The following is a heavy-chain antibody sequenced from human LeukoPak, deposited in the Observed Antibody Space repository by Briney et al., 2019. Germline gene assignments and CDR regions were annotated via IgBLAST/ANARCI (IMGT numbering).Heavy chain of an antibody. V-gene: IGHV1-69*04. J-gene: IGHJ4*02. CDR2: IIPILGIA. D-gene: IGHD6-13*01. CDR1: GGTFSSYA. CDR3: AREVQGIAAFDY. Sequence: GASVKVSRKASGGTFSSYAISWVRQAPGQGLEWMGRIIPILGIANYAQKFQGRVTITADKSTSTAYMELSSLRSEDTAVYYCAREVQGIAAFDYWGQGTLVTVSS.